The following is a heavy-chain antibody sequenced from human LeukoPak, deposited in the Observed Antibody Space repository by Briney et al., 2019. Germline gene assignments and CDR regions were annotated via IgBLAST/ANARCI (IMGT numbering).Heavy chain of an antibody. CDR3: AKVGGSDCSGGSCHY. CDR2: ISGSGDST. CDR1: GFSLSNYA. Sequence: LSGGSLRLSCAASGFSLSNYAMAWVRQSPGKGLDWVSAISGSGDSTDYADSVKGRFTISRDNSKNTLYLQMNSLRAEDTAVYFCAKVGGSDCSGGSCHYWGQGTLVTVSS. J-gene: IGHJ4*02. V-gene: IGHV3-23*01. D-gene: IGHD2-15*01.